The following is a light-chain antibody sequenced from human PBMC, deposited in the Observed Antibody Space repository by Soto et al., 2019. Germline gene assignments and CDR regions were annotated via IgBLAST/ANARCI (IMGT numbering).Light chain of an antibody. CDR3: SSYTSSTFYV. Sequence: SVLTQPASVSGSLGQSITISCTGTSSDVGAYNYVSWYQQHPGTAPKLLICGVSDRPSGVSNRFSGSKSGNTASLTISGLQAEDEATYYCSSYTSSTFYVFGTGTKLTVL. V-gene: IGLV2-14*01. CDR2: GVS. J-gene: IGLJ1*01. CDR1: SSDVGAYNY.